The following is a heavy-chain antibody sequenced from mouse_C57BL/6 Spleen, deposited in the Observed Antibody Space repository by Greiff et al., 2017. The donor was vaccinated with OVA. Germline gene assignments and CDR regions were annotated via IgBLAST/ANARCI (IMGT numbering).Heavy chain of an antibody. D-gene: IGHD2-13*01. CDR2: IRSKSNNYAT. J-gene: IGHJ4*01. CDR1: GFSFNTYA. Sequence: EVKVVESGGGLVQPKGSLKLSCAASGFSFNTYAMNWVRQAPGKGLEWVARIRSKSNNYATYYADSVKDRFTISRDDSESMLYLQMNNLKTEDTAMYYCVRHGDYRGAMDYWGQGTSVTVSS. V-gene: IGHV10-1*01. CDR3: VRHGDYRGAMDY.